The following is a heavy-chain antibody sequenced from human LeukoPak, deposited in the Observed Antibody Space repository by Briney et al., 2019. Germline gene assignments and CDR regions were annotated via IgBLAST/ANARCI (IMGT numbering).Heavy chain of an antibody. CDR2: IYSGGST. J-gene: IGHJ4*02. D-gene: IGHD5-18*01. CDR3: ARDPQRGDSYGWD. CDR1: GFTVSSNY. Sequence: PGGSLRLSCAASGFTVSSNYMSWVRQAPGKGLEWVSVIYSGGSTYYADYVKGRFTISRDNSKNTLYLQMNSLRAEDTAVYYCARDPQRGDSYGWDWGQGTLVTVSS. V-gene: IGHV3-53*01.